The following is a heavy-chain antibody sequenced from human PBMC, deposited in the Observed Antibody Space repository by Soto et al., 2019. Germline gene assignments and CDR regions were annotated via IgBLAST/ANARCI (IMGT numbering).Heavy chain of an antibody. D-gene: IGHD2-8*01. J-gene: IGHJ6*02. CDR2: IYYSGST. CDR1: GGSISSSSYY. Sequence: SETLSLTCTVSGGSISSSSYYWGWIRQPPGKGLEWIGSIYYSGSTYYNPSLKSRVTISVDTSKNQFSLKLRSVTAADTAVYYCARLRGVHYYYYGMDVWGQGTTVTVSS. CDR3: ARLRGVHYYYYGMDV. V-gene: IGHV4-39*01.